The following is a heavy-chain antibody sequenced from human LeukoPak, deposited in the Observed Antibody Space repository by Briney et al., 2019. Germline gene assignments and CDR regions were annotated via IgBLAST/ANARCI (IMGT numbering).Heavy chain of an antibody. CDR1: GFTFSSYS. V-gene: IGHV3-48*01. D-gene: IGHD3-9*01. CDR3: ARDFGYDILTGIDY. J-gene: IGHJ4*02. CDR2: ISSSSSTI. Sequence: GGSLRLSCAASGFTFSSYSMNWVRQAPGKGLEWVSYISSSSSTIYYADSVKGRFTISRDNAKNSLYLQMNSLRAEDKAVYYCARDFGYDILTGIDYWGQGTLVTVSS.